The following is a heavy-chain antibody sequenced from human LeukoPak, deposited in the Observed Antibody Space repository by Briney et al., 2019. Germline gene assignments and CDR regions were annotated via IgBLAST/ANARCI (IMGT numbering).Heavy chain of an antibody. CDR1: GFTFSSYA. D-gene: IGHD3-10*01. Sequence: GGSLRLSCAASGFTFSSYAMSWVRQAPGKGLEWDSAISGSGGSTYYADSVKGRFTISRDNSKNTLYLQMNSLRAEDTAVYYCAKPGTMVRGVINPLPYWGQGTLVTVSS. CDR2: ISGSGGST. CDR3: AKPGTMVRGVINPLPY. J-gene: IGHJ4*02. V-gene: IGHV3-23*01.